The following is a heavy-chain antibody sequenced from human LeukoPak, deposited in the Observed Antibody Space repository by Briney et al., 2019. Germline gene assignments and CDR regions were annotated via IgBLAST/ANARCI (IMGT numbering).Heavy chain of an antibody. Sequence: SSETLSLTCTVSGGSISSYYWSWIQQPPGKGLEWIGYIYYSGSTTYNPSLKSRVTISVDTSKNQFSLKLSSVTAADTAVYYCARAVEMATMDIWGQGTMVTVSS. CDR1: GGSISSYY. CDR2: IYYSGST. CDR3: ARAVEMATMDI. D-gene: IGHD5-24*01. J-gene: IGHJ3*02. V-gene: IGHV4-59*01.